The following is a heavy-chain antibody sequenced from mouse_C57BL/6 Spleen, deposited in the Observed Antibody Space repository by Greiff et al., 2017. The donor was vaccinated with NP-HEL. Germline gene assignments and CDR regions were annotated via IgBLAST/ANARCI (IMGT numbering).Heavy chain of an antibody. CDR1: GFTFSDYY. CDR3: AREGELGFDY. D-gene: IGHD1-3*01. V-gene: IGHV5-16*01. J-gene: IGHJ2*01. CDR2: INYDGSST. Sequence: EVKLVESEGGLVQPGSSMKLSCTASGFTFSDYYMAWVRQVPEKGLEWVANINYDGSSTYYLDSLKSRFIISRDNAKNILYLQMSSLKSEDTATYYCAREGELGFDYWGQGTTLTVSS.